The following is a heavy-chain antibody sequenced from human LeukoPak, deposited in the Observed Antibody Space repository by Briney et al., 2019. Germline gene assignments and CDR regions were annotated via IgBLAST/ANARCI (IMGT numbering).Heavy chain of an antibody. Sequence: GGSLRLSCAAPGFTFSTYTMTWVRQAPGKGLDWVSSITRSSGYKYYADSLKGRFTISRDNAKNSLYLQMNSLRAEDTAVYFCASSTYCGGDCYYFDYWGQGTLVTVSS. V-gene: IGHV3-21*01. CDR3: ASSTYCGGDCYYFDY. D-gene: IGHD2-21*02. J-gene: IGHJ4*02. CDR2: ITRSSGYK. CDR1: GFTFSTYT.